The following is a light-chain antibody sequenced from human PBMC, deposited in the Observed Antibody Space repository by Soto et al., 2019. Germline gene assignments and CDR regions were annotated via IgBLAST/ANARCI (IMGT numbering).Light chain of an antibody. CDR3: CSYARSYCYV. Sequence: QSALTQPRSVSGSPGQSVTISCTGTSSDVGGYNYVSWYQQHPGKAPKLMSYDVSKRPSGVPDRFSGSKSGTTASLTISGVEAEDDDYYYCCSYARSYCYVFGTGTKLTVL. V-gene: IGLV2-11*01. J-gene: IGLJ1*01. CDR1: SSDVGGYNY. CDR2: DVS.